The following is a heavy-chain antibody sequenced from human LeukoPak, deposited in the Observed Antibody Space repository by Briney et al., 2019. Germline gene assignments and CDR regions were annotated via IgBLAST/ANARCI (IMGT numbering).Heavy chain of an antibody. CDR2: ISFDGSNV. J-gene: IGHJ4*02. CDR1: GFTFSTYG. Sequence: GGSLRLSCAASGFTFSTYGMHWVRQAPGKGLEWVAVISFDGSNVYYADSVKGRFTISRDNSKDTLYLQMNSLRAEDTAAYYCAKDRFPWEPKKAFDYWGQGTLVTISS. CDR3: AKDRFPWEPKKAFDY. V-gene: IGHV3-30*18. D-gene: IGHD1-26*01.